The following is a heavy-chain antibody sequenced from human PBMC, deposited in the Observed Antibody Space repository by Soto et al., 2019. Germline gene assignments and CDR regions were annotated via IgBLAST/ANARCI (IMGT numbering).Heavy chain of an antibody. CDR3: ARDYDFWSGPGRNYYYYGMDV. J-gene: IGHJ6*02. V-gene: IGHV1-18*01. CDR2: ISAYNGNT. CDR1: GYTFTSYG. Sequence: ASVKVSCKASGYTFTSYGISWVRQAPGQGLEWMGWISAYNGNTNYAQKLQGRVTMTTDTSTSTAYMELRSLRSDDTAVYYCARDYDFWSGPGRNYYYYGMDVWGQGTTVTVSS. D-gene: IGHD3-3*01.